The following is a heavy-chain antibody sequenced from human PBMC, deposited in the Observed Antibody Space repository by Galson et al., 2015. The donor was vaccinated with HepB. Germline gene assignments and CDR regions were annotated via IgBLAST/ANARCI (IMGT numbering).Heavy chain of an antibody. CDR1: GFTFSSYA. V-gene: IGHV3-23*01. Sequence: SLRLSCAASGFTFSSYAMSWVRQAPGKGLEWVSAISGSGGSTYYADSVKGRFTISRDNSKNTLYLQMNSLRAEDTAVYYCAKENPPNYYGSGSYYDYWGQGTLVTVSS. CDR3: AKENPPNYYGSGSYYDY. D-gene: IGHD3-10*01. CDR2: ISGSGGST. J-gene: IGHJ4*02.